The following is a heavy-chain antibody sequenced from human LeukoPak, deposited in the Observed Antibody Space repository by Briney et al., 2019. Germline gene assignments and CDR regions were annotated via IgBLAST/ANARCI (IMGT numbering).Heavy chain of an antibody. V-gene: IGHV3-48*03. D-gene: IGHD4-17*01. CDR1: GFTFSNYE. CDR3: ARVGVGTVTTWDY. Sequence: GGSLGLSCAASGFTFSNYEMNWVRQAPGKGLEWVSYISLSGTTIYYADSVKGRFTISRDNAKNSLYLQMNSLRAEDTAVYYCARVGVGTVTTWDYWGQGTLVTVST. CDR2: ISLSGTTI. J-gene: IGHJ4*02.